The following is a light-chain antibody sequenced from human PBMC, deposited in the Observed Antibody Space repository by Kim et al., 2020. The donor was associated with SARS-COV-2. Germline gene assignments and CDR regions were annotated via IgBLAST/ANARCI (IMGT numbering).Light chain of an antibody. CDR3: NSRDSSGLFRV. V-gene: IGLV3-19*01. J-gene: IGLJ1*01. CDR2: GKN. CDR1: SLRTYS. Sequence: SSELTQDPAVSVALGQTVRITCQGDSLRTYSASWYQQKPGQAPVLVIYGKNNRPSGIPDRFYGSTSGDTASLTITGTQAEDEADYYCNSRDSSGLFRVFGTGTKVTVL.